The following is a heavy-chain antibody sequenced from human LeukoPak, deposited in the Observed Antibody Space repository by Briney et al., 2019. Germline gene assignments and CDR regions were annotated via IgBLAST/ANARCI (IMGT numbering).Heavy chain of an antibody. CDR3: ARRGLYGSSPFDP. D-gene: IGHD2-2*01. V-gene: IGHV4-39*01. Sequence: SETLSLTCTVSGGSISSSTYFWGWIRQPPGKGLEWLGIIYYSGATYYNPSLKSRVTISVDTSKNQFSLKLSAVTAADTAVYYCARRGLYGSSPFDPWGQGTLVTVSS. J-gene: IGHJ5*02. CDR1: GGSISSSTYF. CDR2: IYYSGAT.